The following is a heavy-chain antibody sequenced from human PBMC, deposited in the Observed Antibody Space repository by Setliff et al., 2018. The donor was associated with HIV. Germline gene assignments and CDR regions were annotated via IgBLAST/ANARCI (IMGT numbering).Heavy chain of an antibody. Sequence: SETLSLTCTVSGGSISSGGYYWSWIRQHPGKGLEWIGYIYYSGSTYYNPSLQSRVTIFVDTSKNQFSLKLSSVTAADTGVYYCARHRDPPGTSWIYYYYYMDLWGEGTTVTVSS. CDR1: GGSISSGGYY. CDR3: ARHRDPPGTSWIYYYYYMDL. V-gene: IGHV4-39*01. D-gene: IGHD2-2*01. CDR2: IYYSGST. J-gene: IGHJ6*03.